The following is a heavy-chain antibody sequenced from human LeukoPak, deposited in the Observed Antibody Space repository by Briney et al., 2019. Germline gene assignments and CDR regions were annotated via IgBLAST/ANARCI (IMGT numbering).Heavy chain of an antibody. CDR1: GYSFTSYW. V-gene: IGHV5-51*01. Sequence: PGESLKISCKGSGYSFTSYWIGWVRQMPGKGLEWMGIIYPGDSDTRYSPSFQGQVTISADKSISTAYLQWSSLKASDTAMYYCARLPYGSGSYYLLYFDYWGQGTLVTVSS. J-gene: IGHJ4*02. CDR3: ARLPYGSGSYYLLYFDY. CDR2: IYPGDSDT. D-gene: IGHD3-10*01.